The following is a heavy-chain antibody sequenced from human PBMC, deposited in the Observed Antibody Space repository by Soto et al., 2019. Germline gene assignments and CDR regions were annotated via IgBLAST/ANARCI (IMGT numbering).Heavy chain of an antibody. Sequence: GASVKVSCKASGGTFSNYAISWVRQAPGQGLEWMGGIIPIFGTANYAQKFQGRVTITADESTSTVHMELSSPRSEDTAVYYCARVSKQGELDYWGQGTLVTVSS. CDR3: ARVSKQGELDY. CDR2: IIPIFGTA. V-gene: IGHV1-69*13. CDR1: GGTFSNYA. J-gene: IGHJ4*02.